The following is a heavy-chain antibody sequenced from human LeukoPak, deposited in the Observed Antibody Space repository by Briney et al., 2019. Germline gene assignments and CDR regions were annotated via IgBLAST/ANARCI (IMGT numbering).Heavy chain of an antibody. CDR3: AGSGPDYGMDV. CDR2: IRYDGSNK. V-gene: IGHV3-30*02. Sequence: GGSLRLSCAASGFTFSSYGMHWVRQAPGKGLEWVAVIRYDGSNKYYADSVKGRFTISRDNSKNTLYLQMNSLRAEDTAVYYCAGSGPDYGMDVWGQGTTVTVSS. CDR1: GFTFSSYG. J-gene: IGHJ6*02. D-gene: IGHD3-10*01.